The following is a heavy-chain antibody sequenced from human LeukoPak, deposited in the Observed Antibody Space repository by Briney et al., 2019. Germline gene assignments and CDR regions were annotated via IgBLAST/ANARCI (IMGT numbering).Heavy chain of an antibody. CDR3: ARDDNYYGSGSYYRSVEY. Sequence: PGGPLRLSCAASGFTFSSYGMHWVRQAPGKGLEWVAVIWYDGSNKYYADSVKGRFTISRDNSKNTLYLQMNSLRAEDTAVYYCARDDNYYGSGSYYRSVEYWGQGTLVTVSS. CDR2: IWYDGSNK. CDR1: GFTFSSYG. V-gene: IGHV3-33*01. J-gene: IGHJ4*02. D-gene: IGHD3-10*01.